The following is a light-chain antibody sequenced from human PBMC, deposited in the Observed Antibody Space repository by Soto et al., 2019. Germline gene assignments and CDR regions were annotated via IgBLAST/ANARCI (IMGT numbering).Light chain of an antibody. CDR1: SSNIGSNT. V-gene: IGLV1-44*01. J-gene: IGLJ1*01. Sequence: QSVLTQPPSASGAPGQSVTISCPGSSSNIGSNTVYWFQQLPGTAPKLLIFNNNQRPSGVPDRFSGSKSGTSASLAMRGLQSEDEAEYYCAAWDHSLNGFYVFGTGTKV. CDR2: NNN. CDR3: AAWDHSLNGFYV.